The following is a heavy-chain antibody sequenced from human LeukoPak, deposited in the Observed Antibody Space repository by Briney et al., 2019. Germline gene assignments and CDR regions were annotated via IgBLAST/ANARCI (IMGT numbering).Heavy chain of an antibody. J-gene: IGHJ4*02. Sequence: PSETLSLTCSVSGGSIVSSTFYWGWVRQPPGKGLEWIGIIHHSGSTYYNSSLKSRVTIPVDTSKNTLSLKLNSVTAADTAVYYCARENWRDGYVGSKWGQGTLVTVSS. D-gene: IGHD5-24*01. CDR1: GGSIVSSTFY. CDR3: ARENWRDGYVGSK. V-gene: IGHV4-39*07. CDR2: IHHSGST.